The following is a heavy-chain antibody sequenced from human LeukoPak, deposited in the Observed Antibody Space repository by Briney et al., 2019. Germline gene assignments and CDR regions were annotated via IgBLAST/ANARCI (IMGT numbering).Heavy chain of an antibody. Sequence: PGGSLRLSCAASAFTFSDYWMTWVRQAPGKGLERVANINKDGSEKYYVDSVKGRFTISRDNAKNSLYPQMNSLRAEDTAVYYCARVGIEMATIKWDKPFDYWGQGTLVTVSS. D-gene: IGHD5-24*01. CDR3: ARVGIEMATIKWDKPFDY. V-gene: IGHV3-7*01. J-gene: IGHJ4*02. CDR1: AFTFSDYW. CDR2: INKDGSEK.